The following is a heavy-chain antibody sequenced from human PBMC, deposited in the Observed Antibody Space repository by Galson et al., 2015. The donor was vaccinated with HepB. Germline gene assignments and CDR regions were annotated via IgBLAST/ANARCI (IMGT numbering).Heavy chain of an antibody. V-gene: IGHV3-33*01. D-gene: IGHD5-24*01. CDR2: IWYDGRNK. CDR3: ARDRERDGYNAGFDY. J-gene: IGHJ4*02. CDR1: GFSFNRYG. Sequence: LRLSCAASGFSFNRYGMHWVRQAPGKGLEWVATIWYDGRNKYDADSVKGRFTISRDNSDNTLYLQMNSLRAEDTAVYYCARDRERDGYNAGFDYWGQGTLVTVSS.